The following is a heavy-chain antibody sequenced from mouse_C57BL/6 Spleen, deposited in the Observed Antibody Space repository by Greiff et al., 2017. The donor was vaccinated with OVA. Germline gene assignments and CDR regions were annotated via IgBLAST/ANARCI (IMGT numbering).Heavy chain of an antibody. Sequence: EESGPGLVKPSQSLSLTCSVTGYSITSGYYWNWIRQFPGNKLEWMGYISYDGSNNYNPSLKNRISITRDTSKNQFFLKLNSVTTEDTATYYCASRIYYDYAMDYWGQGTSVTVSS. J-gene: IGHJ4*01. V-gene: IGHV3-6*01. CDR3: ASRIYYDYAMDY. D-gene: IGHD2-1*01. CDR2: ISYDGSN. CDR1: GYSITSGYY.